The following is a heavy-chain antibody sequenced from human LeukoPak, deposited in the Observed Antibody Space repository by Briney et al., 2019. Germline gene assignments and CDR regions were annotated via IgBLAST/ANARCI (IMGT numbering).Heavy chain of an antibody. CDR1: GFTFSSYS. CDR3: ARVFGPPGSYPMDDY. Sequence: NTGGSLRLSCAASGFTFSSYSMNWVRQAPGKGLEWVSSISSSSSYIYYADSVKGRFTISRDNAKNSLYLQMNSLRAEDTAVYYCARVFGPPGSYPMDDYWGQGTLVTVSS. V-gene: IGHV3-21*01. D-gene: IGHD1-26*01. J-gene: IGHJ4*02. CDR2: ISSSSSYI.